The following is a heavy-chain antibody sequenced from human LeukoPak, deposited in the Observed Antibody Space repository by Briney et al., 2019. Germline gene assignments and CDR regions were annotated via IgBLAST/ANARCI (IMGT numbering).Heavy chain of an antibody. Sequence: GGSLRLSCAASGFTFSSYWMSWVRQAPGKGLEWVANIKQDGSEKYYVDSVKGRFTIPRDNAKNSLYLQMNSLRAEDTAVYYCARVGWELQFDYWGQGTLVTVSS. CDR2: IKQDGSEK. J-gene: IGHJ4*02. CDR1: GFTFSSYW. CDR3: ARVGWELQFDY. D-gene: IGHD1-26*01. V-gene: IGHV3-7*01.